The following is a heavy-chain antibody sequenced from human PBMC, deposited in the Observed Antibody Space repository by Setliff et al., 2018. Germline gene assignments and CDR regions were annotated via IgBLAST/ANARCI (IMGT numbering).Heavy chain of an antibody. CDR1: GGPISPYF. D-gene: IGHD5-18*01. V-gene: IGHV4-59*01. CDR3: VRDRTAYSYGLDV. Sequence: KTSETLSLTCTVSGGPISPYFWSWIRQPPGKGLEWIGYIYHNGNTNFNPSLKTRLTMSVDTSKNQFALNLRSVTAADTAVYYCVRDRTAYSYGLDVWGQGTTVTVSS. J-gene: IGHJ6*02. CDR2: IYHNGNT.